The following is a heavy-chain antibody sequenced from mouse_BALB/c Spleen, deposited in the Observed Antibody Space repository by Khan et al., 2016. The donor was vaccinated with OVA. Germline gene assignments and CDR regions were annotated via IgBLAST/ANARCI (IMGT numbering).Heavy chain of an antibody. Sequence: EVQLQESGPSLVKPSQTLSLTCSVTGDSITSGYWTWIRKFPGNKLEYMGYMIYSGYTYYNPSLKSRIFITRHTSKNQYFLQLNSGATEDTATYYCARSTYRYAFAYWGQGTLVTVSA. CDR3: ARSTYRYAFAY. V-gene: IGHV3-8*02. J-gene: IGHJ3*01. CDR2: MIYSGYT. D-gene: IGHD2-14*01. CDR1: GDSITSGY.